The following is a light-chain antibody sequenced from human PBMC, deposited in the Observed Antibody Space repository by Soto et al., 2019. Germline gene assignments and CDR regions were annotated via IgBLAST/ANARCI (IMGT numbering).Light chain of an antibody. CDR1: QSISMY. V-gene: IGKV1-39*01. Sequence: DIQMTQSPSSLSASVGDRVTITCRASQSISMYLNWYQQKPGKAPKLLISGAYTLRRGVPSRFSGSGSGTYFTLTISSLQPEDFATYYCQQSHTAPKFGQGTKLEIK. CDR3: QQSHTAPK. CDR2: GAY. J-gene: IGKJ2*01.